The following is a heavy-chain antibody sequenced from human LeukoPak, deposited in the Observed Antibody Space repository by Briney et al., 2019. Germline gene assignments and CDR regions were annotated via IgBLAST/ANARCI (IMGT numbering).Heavy chain of an antibody. CDR2: ISSSSSYI. CDR3: ARRPLVVPAARRNGYFDY. J-gene: IGHJ4*02. CDR1: GFTFSSYS. Sequence: GGSLRLSCAASGFTFSSYSMNWVRQAPGKGLEWVSSISSSSSYIYYADSVKGRFTISRDNAKNSLYLQMNSLRAEDTAVYYCARRPLVVPAARRNGYFDYWGQGTLVTVSS. D-gene: IGHD2-2*01. V-gene: IGHV3-21*01.